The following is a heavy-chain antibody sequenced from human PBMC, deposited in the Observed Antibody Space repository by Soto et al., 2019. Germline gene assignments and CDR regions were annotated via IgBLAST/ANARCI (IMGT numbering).Heavy chain of an antibody. CDR3: ANVVVLAAPYYYYGMDV. CDR1: GFSFSSYA. CDR2: ISGSGGST. D-gene: IGHD2-2*01. Sequence: PGGSLRLSCAASGFSFSSYAMSWVRQPPGKGLEWVSAISGSGGSTYYADSVKGRFTIIRDNSKNTLYLQMNSLRAEATAVYYFANVVVLAAPYYYYGMDVWGQGTTVTVSS. V-gene: IGHV3-23*01. J-gene: IGHJ6*02.